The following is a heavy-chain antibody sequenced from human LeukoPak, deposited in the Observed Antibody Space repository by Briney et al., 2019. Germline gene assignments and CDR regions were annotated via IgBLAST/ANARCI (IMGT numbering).Heavy chain of an antibody. CDR3: ARVPSCGGDCLYMDV. CDR2: IYTSGST. CDR1: GGSISSYY. J-gene: IGHJ6*03. V-gene: IGHV4-4*07. D-gene: IGHD2-21*01. Sequence: SETLSLTCTVSGGSISSYYWSWIRQPAGKGLEWIGRIYTSGSTNYNPSLKSRVTMSVDTSKNQFSLKLSSVTAADTAVYYCARVPSCGGDCLYMDVWGKGTTVTVSS.